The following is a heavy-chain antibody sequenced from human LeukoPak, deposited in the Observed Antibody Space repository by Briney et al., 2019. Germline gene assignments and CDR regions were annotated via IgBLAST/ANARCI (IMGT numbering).Heavy chain of an antibody. CDR1: GFTFSSYA. V-gene: IGHV3-30*04. Sequence: TGGSLRLSCAASGFTFSSYAMHWVRQAPGKGLEWVAVISYDGSNKFYADAVKGRFTISRDNSKNTLYLQMNSLRDEDTAVFYCARAQLGFDFWGQGTLVTVSS. CDR2: ISYDGSNK. CDR3: ARAQLGFDF. J-gene: IGHJ4*02. D-gene: IGHD1-1*01.